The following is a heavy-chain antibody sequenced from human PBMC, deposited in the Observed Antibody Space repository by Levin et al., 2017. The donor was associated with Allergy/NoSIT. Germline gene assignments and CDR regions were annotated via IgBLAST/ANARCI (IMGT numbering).Heavy chain of an antibody. Sequence: SGPTLVKPTQTLTLTCTFSGFSLSTSGVGVGWIRQPPGKALEWLALIYWDDDKRYSPSLKSRLTITKDTSKNQVVLTMTNMDPVDTATYYCAQWDRWGDPPTFDSWGQGTMVTVSS. CDR2: IYWDDDK. J-gene: IGHJ3*02. V-gene: IGHV2-5*02. D-gene: IGHD2-21*02. CDR3: AQWDRWGDPPTFDS. CDR1: GFSLSTSGVG.